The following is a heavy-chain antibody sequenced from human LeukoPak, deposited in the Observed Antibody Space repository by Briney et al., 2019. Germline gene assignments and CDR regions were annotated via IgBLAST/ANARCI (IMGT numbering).Heavy chain of an antibody. CDR3: ARAYCSGGSCYVGNPLFDY. D-gene: IGHD2-15*01. V-gene: IGHV4-39*07. Sequence: SETLSLTCTVSGGSISSSSYYWGWIRQPPGKGLEWIGSIYYSGSTYYNPSLESRVTISVDTSKNQFSLKLSSVTAADTAVYYCARAYCSGGSCYVGNPLFDYWGQGTLVTVSS. J-gene: IGHJ4*02. CDR1: GGSISSSSYY. CDR2: IYYSGST.